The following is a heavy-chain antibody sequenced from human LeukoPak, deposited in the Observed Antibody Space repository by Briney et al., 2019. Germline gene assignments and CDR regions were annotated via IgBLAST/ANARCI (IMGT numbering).Heavy chain of an antibody. CDR3: AKDRGHTNYYGSGSSDY. CDR1: GFTFDDYG. D-gene: IGHD3-10*01. V-gene: IGHV3-20*04. CDR2: IIWNGGST. J-gene: IGHJ4*02. Sequence: GSLRLSCAASGFTFDDYGMSWVRQAPGKGLEWVSGIIWNGGSTGYADSVKGRFTISRDNAKNSLYLQMNSLRAEDTAVYYCAKDRGHTNYYGSGSSDYWGQGTLVTVSS.